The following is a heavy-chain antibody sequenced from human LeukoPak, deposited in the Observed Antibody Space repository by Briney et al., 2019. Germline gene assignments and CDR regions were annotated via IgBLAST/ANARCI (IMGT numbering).Heavy chain of an antibody. V-gene: IGHV3-53*01. CDR1: GFTVSSNY. D-gene: IGHD3-10*01. J-gene: IGHJ6*03. CDR2: IYSGGST. Sequence: PGGSLRLSCAASGFTVSSNYMSWVRQAPGKGLEWVSVIYSGGSTYYADSVKGRFTISRDNSKNTLYLQMNSLRAEDTAVYYCARGGTMVRGYYYYYMDVWGKGTTVTISS. CDR3: ARGGTMVRGYYYYYMDV.